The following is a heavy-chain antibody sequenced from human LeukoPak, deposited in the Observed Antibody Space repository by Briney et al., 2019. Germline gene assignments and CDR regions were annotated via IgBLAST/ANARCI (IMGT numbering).Heavy chain of an antibody. J-gene: IGHJ3*02. CDR1: GGSISSSSYY. V-gene: IGHV4-39*07. CDR2: IYYSGST. CDR3: ARGSIAAAFDI. Sequence: NPSETLSLTCTVSGGSISSSSYYWGWIRQPPGKGLEWIGSIYYSGSTNYNPSLKSRVTISVDTSKNQFSLKLSSVTAADTAVYYCARGSIAAAFDIWGQGTMVTVSS. D-gene: IGHD6-13*01.